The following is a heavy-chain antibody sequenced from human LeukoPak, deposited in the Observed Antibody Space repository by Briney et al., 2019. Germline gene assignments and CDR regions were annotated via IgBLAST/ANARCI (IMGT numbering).Heavy chain of an antibody. J-gene: IGHJ5*02. Sequence: ASVKVSCKASGYSFSTHWMHWVRQAPGQGLEWMGIINPSGGFTSYAQKLQGRVTVTRYMSTSTVYMELSNLRSEDTAVYYCARDNSVRDEAWWFTPWGQGTLVTVSS. CDR1: GYSFSTHW. CDR2: INPSGGFT. V-gene: IGHV1-46*01. CDR3: ARDNSVRDEAWWFTP. D-gene: IGHD5-24*01.